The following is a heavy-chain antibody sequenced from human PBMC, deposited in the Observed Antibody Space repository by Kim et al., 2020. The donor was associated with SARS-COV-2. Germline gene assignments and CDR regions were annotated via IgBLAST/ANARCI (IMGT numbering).Heavy chain of an antibody. J-gene: IGHJ5*02. CDR1: GGSISSGGYY. V-gene: IGHV4-31*03. D-gene: IGHD3-10*01. CDR2: IYYSGST. Sequence: SETLSLTCTVSGGSISSGGYYWSWIRQHPGKGLEWIGYIYYSGSTYYNPSLKSRVTISVDTSKNQFYLKLSSVTAADTAVYYCASGVYYYGSGSYLNWFDPWGQGTLVTVSS. CDR3: ASGVYYYGSGSYLNWFDP.